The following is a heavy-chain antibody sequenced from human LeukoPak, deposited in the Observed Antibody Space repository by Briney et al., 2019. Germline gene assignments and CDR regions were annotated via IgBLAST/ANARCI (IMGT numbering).Heavy chain of an antibody. CDR1: GFTFSSYA. J-gene: IGHJ4*02. D-gene: IGHD3-3*01. Sequence: PGGSLRLSCAASGFTFSSYAMSWVRQAPGKGLEWVSAISGSGGSTYYAVSVKGRFTISRDNSKNTLYLQMNSLRAEDTAVYYCAKVRDFWSGYLADYWGQGTLVTVSS. V-gene: IGHV3-23*01. CDR3: AKVRDFWSGYLADY. CDR2: ISGSGGST.